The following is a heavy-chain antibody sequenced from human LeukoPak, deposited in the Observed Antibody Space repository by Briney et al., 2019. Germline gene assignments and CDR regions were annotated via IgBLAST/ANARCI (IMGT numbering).Heavy chain of an antibody. Sequence: SQTLSLTCTVSGGSISSVDYYWSWIRQPPGKGLEWIGYIYYSGSTYYNPSLKSRVTISVDTSKNQFSLKLSSVTAADTAVYYCARFQGELYRYFDYWGQGTLVTVSS. V-gene: IGHV4-30-4*01. CDR1: GGSISSVDYY. D-gene: IGHD1-1*01. J-gene: IGHJ4*02. CDR2: IYYSGST. CDR3: ARFQGELYRYFDY.